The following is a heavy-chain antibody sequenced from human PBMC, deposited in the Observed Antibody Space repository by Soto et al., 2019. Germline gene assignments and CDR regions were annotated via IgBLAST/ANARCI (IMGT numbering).Heavy chain of an antibody. D-gene: IGHD6-13*01. Sequence: QVQLVQSGAEVKKPGSSVKVSCKASGGTFSSYAISWVRQAPGQGLEWMGGIIPIFGTANYAQKFQGRVTITGDESTSTAYMELSSLRYEDAAVYYCARVTGIAAAGTGRGNYYYYGMDVWGQGNTVTVSS. J-gene: IGHJ6*02. V-gene: IGHV1-69*01. CDR3: ARVTGIAAAGTGRGNYYYYGMDV. CDR2: IIPIFGTA. CDR1: GGTFSSYA.